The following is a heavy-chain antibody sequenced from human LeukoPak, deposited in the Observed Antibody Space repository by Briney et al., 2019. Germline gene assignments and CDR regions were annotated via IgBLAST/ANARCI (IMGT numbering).Heavy chain of an antibody. CDR2: INHSGST. D-gene: IGHD3-10*01. CDR1: GGSFSGYY. Sequence: SETLSLTCAVYGGSFSGYYWSWIRQPPGKGLEWIGEINHSGSTNYNPSLKSRVTISVDTSKNQFSLKLSSVTAADTAVYYCARRGVTYYYGSGNAFDIWGQGTMVTVSS. J-gene: IGHJ3*02. CDR3: ARRGVTYYYGSGNAFDI. V-gene: IGHV4-34*01.